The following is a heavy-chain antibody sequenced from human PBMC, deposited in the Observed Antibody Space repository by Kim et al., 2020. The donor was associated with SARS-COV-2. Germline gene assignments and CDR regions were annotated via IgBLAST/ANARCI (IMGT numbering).Heavy chain of an antibody. J-gene: IGHJ6*02. CDR1: GGTFSSYA. Sequence: SVKVSCKASGGTFSSYAISWVRQAPGQGLEWMGGIIPIFGTANYAQKFQGRVTITADESTSTAYMELSSLRSEDTAVYYCARDNLGYSGYDHRDYYYYGMDVWGQGTTVTVSS. CDR2: IIPIFGTA. CDR3: ARDNLGYSGYDHRDYYYYGMDV. D-gene: IGHD5-12*01. V-gene: IGHV1-69*13.